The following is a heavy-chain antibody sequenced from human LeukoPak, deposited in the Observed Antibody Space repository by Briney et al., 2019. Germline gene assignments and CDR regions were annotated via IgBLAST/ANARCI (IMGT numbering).Heavy chain of an antibody. J-gene: IGHJ4*02. CDR1: GGTFSSYA. CDR3: ALIGYSSGWYDFDY. Sequence: SVKVSCKASGGTFSSYAISWVRQAPGQGLEWMGGIIPIFGTANYAQKFQGRVTITADESTSTAYMELSSLRSEDTAVYYCALIGYSSGWYDFDYWGQGTPVTVSS. CDR2: IIPIFGTA. D-gene: IGHD6-19*01. V-gene: IGHV1-69*01.